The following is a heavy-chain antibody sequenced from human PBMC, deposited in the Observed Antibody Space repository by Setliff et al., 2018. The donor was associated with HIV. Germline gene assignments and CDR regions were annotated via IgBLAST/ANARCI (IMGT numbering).Heavy chain of an antibody. CDR2: SYHTGRT. J-gene: IGHJ3*02. Sequence: SETLSLTCGVSGYSVSSAYYWGWIRQPPGKGLEWIGTSYHTGRTYYNPTLKSRATISIDTSKNRFSLHLTSVTAADTAVYYCARDPLWMRAFDIWGQGTMVTVSS. V-gene: IGHV4-38-2*02. D-gene: IGHD2-21*01. CDR1: GYSVSSAYY. CDR3: ARDPLWMRAFDI.